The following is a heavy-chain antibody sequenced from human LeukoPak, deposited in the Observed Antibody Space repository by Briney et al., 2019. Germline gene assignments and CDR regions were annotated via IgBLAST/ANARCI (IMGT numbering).Heavy chain of an antibody. CDR2: IYYSGST. CDR1: GGSISSYY. CDR3: ARHAYGDYPFDY. J-gene: IGHJ4*02. D-gene: IGHD4-17*01. Sequence: SETLSLTCTVSGGSISSYYWSWIRQPPGKGLEWIGYIYYSGSTNYNPSLRSRVTISVDTSKNQFSLKLSSVTAADTAVYYCARHAYGDYPFDYWGQGTLVTVSS. V-gene: IGHV4-59*08.